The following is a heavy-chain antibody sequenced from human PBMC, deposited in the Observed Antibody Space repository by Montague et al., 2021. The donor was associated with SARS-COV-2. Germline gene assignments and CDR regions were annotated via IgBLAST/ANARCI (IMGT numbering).Heavy chain of an antibody. D-gene: IGHD1-26*01. CDR2: IYYSGNT. CDR1: GGSISSRSYY. CDR3: SREGAVVGARRTFDI. V-gene: IGHV4-39*07. J-gene: IGHJ3*02. Sequence: SETLSLTCTISGGSISSRSYYWGWVRQPPGKGLEWIGGIYYSGNTYYHSSLKSRVTISVDPSKNQFSLKLTSVTAADTAVYFCSREGAVVGARRTFDIWGQGTMVTVSS.